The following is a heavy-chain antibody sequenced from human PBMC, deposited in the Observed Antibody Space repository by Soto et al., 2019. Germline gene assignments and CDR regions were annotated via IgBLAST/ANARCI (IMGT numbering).Heavy chain of an antibody. Sequence: SETLSLTCTVSGGSISSYYWSWIRQPPGKGLEWIGYIYYSGSTNYNPSLKSRVTISVDTSKNQFSLKLSSVTAADTAVYYCAREGYYDSSGYPAYYYHGMDVWGQGTTVTVSS. D-gene: IGHD3-22*01. CDR1: GGSISSYY. V-gene: IGHV4-59*01. CDR3: AREGYYDSSGYPAYYYHGMDV. CDR2: IYYSGST. J-gene: IGHJ6*02.